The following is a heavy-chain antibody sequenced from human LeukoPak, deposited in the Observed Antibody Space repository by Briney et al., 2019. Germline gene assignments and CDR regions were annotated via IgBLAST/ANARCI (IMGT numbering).Heavy chain of an antibody. D-gene: IGHD3-9*01. Sequence: GGSLRLSCAASGFTFSNYAMSWVRQAPGKGLEWVSAISGSGGSTYYADSVKGRFTISRDNSKNTLYLQMNSLRAEDTAVYYCAKDMGYYDILTGYYNVDYYYGMDVWGQGTTVTVSS. CDR1: GFTFSNYA. CDR2: ISGSGGST. J-gene: IGHJ6*02. V-gene: IGHV3-23*01. CDR3: AKDMGYYDILTGYYNVDYYYGMDV.